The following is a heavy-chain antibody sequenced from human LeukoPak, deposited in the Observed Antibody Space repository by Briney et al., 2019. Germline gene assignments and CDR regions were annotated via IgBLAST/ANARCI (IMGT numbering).Heavy chain of an antibody. CDR2: INHSGST. Sequence: ASETLSLTCAVYGGSFSGYYWSWIRQPPAKGLEWIGEINHSGSTNYNPSLKSRVTISVDTSKNQFSLKLSSVTAADTAVYYCARVVEEQLERDYYYNYGMDVWGQGTTVTVSS. V-gene: IGHV4-34*01. CDR3: ARVVEEQLERDYYYNYGMDV. J-gene: IGHJ6*02. CDR1: GGSFSGYY. D-gene: IGHD6-13*01.